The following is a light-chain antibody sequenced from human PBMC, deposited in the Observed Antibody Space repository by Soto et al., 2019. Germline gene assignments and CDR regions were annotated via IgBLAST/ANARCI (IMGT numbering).Light chain of an antibody. Sequence: EIVLTQSPATLSWSPGERATLSCRASQSVSSYLAWYQQKPGQAPRLLIYDASNRATGIPARFSGSGSGTDFTLTISSLEPEDFAVYYCQQRSNWPPGRTFGGGTKVDIK. J-gene: IGKJ4*01. CDR2: DAS. CDR1: QSVSSY. CDR3: QQRSNWPPGRT. V-gene: IGKV3-11*01.